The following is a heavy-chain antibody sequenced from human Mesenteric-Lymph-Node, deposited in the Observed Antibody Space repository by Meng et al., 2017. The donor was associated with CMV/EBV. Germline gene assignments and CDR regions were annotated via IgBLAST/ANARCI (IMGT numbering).Heavy chain of an antibody. Sequence: LTCAVSGDSIGRGLWGNWVRQPPGKGLEWLGEISHSGDTKYKSSLQGRISISADMTKNRFSLILTSVTAADTGVYFCARSPGWYSLDPWGQGILVTVSS. D-gene: IGHD2-15*01. V-gene: IGHV4-4*01. CDR2: ISHSGDT. J-gene: IGHJ5*02. CDR3: ARSPGWYSLDP. CDR1: GDSIGRGLW.